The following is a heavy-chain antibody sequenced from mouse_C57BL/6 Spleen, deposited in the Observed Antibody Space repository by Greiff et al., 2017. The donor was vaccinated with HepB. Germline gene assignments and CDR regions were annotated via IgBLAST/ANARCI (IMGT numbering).Heavy chain of an antibody. J-gene: IGHJ1*03. Sequence: EVMLVESGGGLVKPGGSLKLSCAASGFTFSSYAMSWVRQTPEKRLEWVATISDGGSYTYSPDNVKGRFTISRDNAKNNLYLQISHLKSEDTAMYYCARDPPYYYDYGEGYFDVWGTGTTVTVSS. CDR2: ISDGGSYT. D-gene: IGHD2-4*01. CDR1: GFTFSSYA. V-gene: IGHV5-4*01. CDR3: ARDPPYYYDYGEGYFDV.